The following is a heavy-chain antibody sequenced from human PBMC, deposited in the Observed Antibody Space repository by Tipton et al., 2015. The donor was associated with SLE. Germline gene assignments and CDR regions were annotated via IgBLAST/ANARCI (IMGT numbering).Heavy chain of an antibody. J-gene: IGHJ3*02. D-gene: IGHD3-16*01. V-gene: IGHV6-1*01. CDR2: TYYRSKWYS. Sequence: GLVKPSQTLSLTCAISGDSVSTNSAAWTWIRQSPSRGLEWLGRTYYRSKWYSDYAVSVKSRITINPDTSKNQFSLQLNSVTPEDTAVYYCARWGITPGMSNAFDIWGQGTVVSVSS. CDR3: ARWGITPGMSNAFDI. CDR1: GDSVSTNSAA.